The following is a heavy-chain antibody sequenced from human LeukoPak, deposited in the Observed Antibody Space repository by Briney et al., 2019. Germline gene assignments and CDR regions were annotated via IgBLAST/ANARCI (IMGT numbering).Heavy chain of an antibody. D-gene: IGHD6-19*01. CDR2: TYYRSKWYN. CDR3: ARDFGTTGWHTFDY. V-gene: IGHV6-1*01. J-gene: IGHJ4*02. CDR1: GDSVSSKNGA. Sequence: SQTLSLTRVVSGDSVSSKNGAWNWIRQSPSRGLEWLGRTYYRSKWYNDYAESMEGRMTISQDTSKNQYSLRLNSVTPDDTAVYYCARDFGTTGWHTFDYWGQGTLVTVSS.